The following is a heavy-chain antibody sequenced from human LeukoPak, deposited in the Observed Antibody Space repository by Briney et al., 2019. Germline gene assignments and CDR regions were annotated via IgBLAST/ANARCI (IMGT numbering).Heavy chain of an antibody. V-gene: IGHV3-30*02. CDR2: IRYDGSNK. Sequence: PGGSLRLSCAASGFTFSSYGMHWVRQAPGKGLEWVAFIRYDGSNKYYADSVKGRFTISRDNSKNTLYLQMNSLRAEDTAVYYCAKDRGRGLNWGTAFDIWGQGTMVTVSS. D-gene: IGHD7-27*01. J-gene: IGHJ3*02. CDR1: GFTFSSYG. CDR3: AKDRGRGLNWGTAFDI.